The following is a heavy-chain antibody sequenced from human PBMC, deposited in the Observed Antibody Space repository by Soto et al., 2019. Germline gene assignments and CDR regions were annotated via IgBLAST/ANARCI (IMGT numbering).Heavy chain of an antibody. J-gene: IGHJ3*02. CDR2: ISRSGIYL. CDR3: VKESNAFDI. V-gene: IGHV3-21*01. CDR1: GFTFSDYT. Sequence: GGSLRLSCAASGFTFSDYTMNWVRQAPGKGLEWVSSISRSGIYLYNVDSVKGRFTISRDNAENSLYLQMNSLRTEDTAVYYCVKESNAFDIWGQGTMVTVSS.